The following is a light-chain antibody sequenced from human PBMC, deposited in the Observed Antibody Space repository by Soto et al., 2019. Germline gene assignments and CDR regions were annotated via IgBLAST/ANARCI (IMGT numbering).Light chain of an antibody. V-gene: IGKV1-39*01. CDR3: QKSYTAPFT. CDR2: GAS. CDR1: RSISNY. J-gene: IGKJ3*01. Sequence: DIHMTQSPSSLSASVGDTVTIACRASRSISNYLNWYQQKPGRAPNILISGASTLQRGVPSRFSGSGSGTTLNLTITSLQPDDFAIYFCQKSYTAPFTFGPGTKVDIK.